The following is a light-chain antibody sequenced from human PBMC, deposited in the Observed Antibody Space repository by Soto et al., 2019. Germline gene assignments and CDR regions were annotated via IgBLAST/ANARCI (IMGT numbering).Light chain of an antibody. CDR3: QSYDSSLSASV. V-gene: IGLV1-40*01. Sequence: QSVLTQPPSVSGAPGQRVTISCTGSSSNIGAGYHVHWYQQFPGTAPKLLIHGNNNRPSGVPDRFSGSKSATSASLAITGLQAEDEADYYCQSYDSSLSASVFGGGTKLTVL. J-gene: IGLJ2*01. CDR1: SSNIGAGYH. CDR2: GNN.